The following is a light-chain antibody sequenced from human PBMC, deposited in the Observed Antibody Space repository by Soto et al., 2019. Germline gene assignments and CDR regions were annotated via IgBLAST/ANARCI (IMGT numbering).Light chain of an antibody. CDR3: QKYDNWPIT. CDR2: GES. Sequence: EIGMTQSPATLSVSPRERATLSCRASQSININLAWYKQKTGQAPRIVIYGESTRATGLPDRFSGSGSGTELNLIISRLQSEDSAVYYCQKYDNWPITFGQGTRLEI. CDR1: QSININ. J-gene: IGKJ5*01. V-gene: IGKV3-15*01.